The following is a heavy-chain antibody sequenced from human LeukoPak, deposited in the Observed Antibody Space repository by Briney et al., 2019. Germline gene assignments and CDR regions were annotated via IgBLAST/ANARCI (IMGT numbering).Heavy chain of an antibody. CDR2: IYTGENT. J-gene: IGHJ4*02. CDR3: ASSTSTPGGFDF. D-gene: IGHD2-2*01. Sequence: GGSLRLSCAASRISDYMIWVRQAPGTGLEWVSVIYTGENTYYANSVRGRFTISRDNSQRMLYLQMNSLRAEDTSVYYCASSTSTPGGFDFWGQGTLVTVSS. V-gene: IGHV3-66*01. CDR1: RISDY.